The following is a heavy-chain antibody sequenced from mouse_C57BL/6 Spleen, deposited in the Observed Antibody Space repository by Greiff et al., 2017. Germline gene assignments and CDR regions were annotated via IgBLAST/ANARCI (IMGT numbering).Heavy chain of an antibody. CDR3: AKGPVEGFAY. J-gene: IGHJ3*01. Sequence: VQLQQSGPELVKPGASVKISCKASGYSFTSYYIHWVKQRPGQGLEWIGWIYPGSGNTQYNEKFKGKATLTADTSSSTAYMQLSSLTSEVSAVYYCAKGPVEGFAYWGQGTLVTVSA. CDR1: GYSFTSYY. CDR2: IYPGSGNT. V-gene: IGHV1-66*01.